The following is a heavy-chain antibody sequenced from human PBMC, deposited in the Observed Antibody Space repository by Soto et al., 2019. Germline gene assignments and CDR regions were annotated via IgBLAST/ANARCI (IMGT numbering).Heavy chain of an antibody. V-gene: IGHV4-59*01. CDR1: GGSFINYY. CDR3: ARESKDGYNNGGLDF. J-gene: IGHJ4*02. Sequence: SETLSLTCTVSGGSFINYYWNWIRQPPGKGLEWIGYIFYTGSTSYNPSLKSRVTISVDTSKNLFSLRLSSVTAADTAVYYCARESKDGYNNGGLDFWGRGTRVTVSA. CDR2: IFYTGST. D-gene: IGHD4-4*01.